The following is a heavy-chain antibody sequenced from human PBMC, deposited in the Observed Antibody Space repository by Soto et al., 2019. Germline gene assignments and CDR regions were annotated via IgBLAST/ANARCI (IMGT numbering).Heavy chain of an antibody. CDR3: ASREGIAAAGTDPYYYYGMDV. CDR1: GYSFTSYW. D-gene: IGHD6-13*01. Sequence: GESLKISCKGSGYSFTSYWISWVRQMPGKGLEWMGRIDPSDSYTNYSPSFQGHVTISADKSISTAYLQWSSLKASDTAMYYCASREGIAAAGTDPYYYYGMDVWGQGTRVTVSS. CDR2: IDPSDSYT. J-gene: IGHJ6*02. V-gene: IGHV5-10-1*01.